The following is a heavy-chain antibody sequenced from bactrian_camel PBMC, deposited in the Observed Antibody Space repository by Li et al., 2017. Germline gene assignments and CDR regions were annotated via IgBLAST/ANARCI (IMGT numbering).Heavy chain of an antibody. J-gene: IGHJ4*01. CDR2: VHSPGSE. CDR1: GSTISTMLS. Sequence: HVQLVESGGGSVQAGGSLRLTCTPSGSTISTMLSMAWFRQVPGKGREAIAIVHSPGSETYADSVTGRATISKDHAKNTVDLHMVSLKPEDTAMYYCAADFRRRRAPRLTDVLDLAYKGRGTQVTVS. V-gene: IGHV3S53*01. D-gene: IGHD1*01.